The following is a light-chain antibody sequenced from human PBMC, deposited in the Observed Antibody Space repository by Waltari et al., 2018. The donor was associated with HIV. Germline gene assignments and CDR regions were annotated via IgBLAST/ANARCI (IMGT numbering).Light chain of an antibody. CDR2: EVN. Sequence: QSALTQPPSASGSPGQSVTISCTGTTSDVGAYNYVSWYQQHPGKAPKLMIYEVNKRPSWVHYRFSGSKSGNTASLTVSGLQTEDEADYYCSAYAGSTYVFGTGTTITVL. CDR1: TSDVGAYNY. V-gene: IGLV2-8*01. CDR3: SAYAGSTYV. J-gene: IGLJ1*01.